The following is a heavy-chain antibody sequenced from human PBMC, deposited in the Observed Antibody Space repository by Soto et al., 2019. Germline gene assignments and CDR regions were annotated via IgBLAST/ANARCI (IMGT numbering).Heavy chain of an antibody. Sequence: SETLSLTCTVSGGSISSGDYYWSWIRQVPGKGLEWIGYIYYSGSTYYNPSLKSRVAMSVDTSKNQFSLKLSSVTAADTAVYYCARGHSGTMVRGYYFDYWGQGTLVTVSS. D-gene: IGHD3-10*01. CDR3: ARGHSGTMVRGYYFDY. CDR2: IYYSGST. J-gene: IGHJ4*02. V-gene: IGHV4-30-4*08. CDR1: GGSISSGDYY.